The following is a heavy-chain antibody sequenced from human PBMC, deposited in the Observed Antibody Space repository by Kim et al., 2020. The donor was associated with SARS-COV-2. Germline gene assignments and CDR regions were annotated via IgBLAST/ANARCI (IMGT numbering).Heavy chain of an antibody. J-gene: IGHJ3*02. CDR1: GGSFSGYY. D-gene: IGHD5-18*01. CDR3: ARATQYSYGRNAFDI. Sequence: SETLSLTCAVYGGSFSGYYWSGIRQPPGKGLEWIGEINHSGSTNYNPSLKSRVTISVDTSKNQFSLKLSSVTAADTAVYYCARATQYSYGRNAFDIWGQGTMVTVSS. CDR2: INHSGST. V-gene: IGHV4-34*01.